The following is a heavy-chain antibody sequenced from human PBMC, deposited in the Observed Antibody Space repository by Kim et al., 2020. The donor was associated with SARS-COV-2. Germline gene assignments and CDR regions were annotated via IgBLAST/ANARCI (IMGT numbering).Heavy chain of an antibody. V-gene: IGHV3-9*01. CDR3: AKGPYSSCRALFDY. D-gene: IGHD3-22*01. Sequence: GGSLRLSCAASGFIFDDYVMYWVRQAPGKGLEWVSSINWNSDRKHYADSVRGRFTISRDNAKNSLYLQMNSLRTEDTAFYYCAKGPYSSCRALFDYWGQGTLPTVSA. J-gene: IGHJ4*02. CDR2: INWNSDRK. CDR1: GFIFDDYV.